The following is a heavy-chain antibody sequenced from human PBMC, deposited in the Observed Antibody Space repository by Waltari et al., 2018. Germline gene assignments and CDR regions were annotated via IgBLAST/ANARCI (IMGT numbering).Heavy chain of an antibody. D-gene: IGHD6-19*01. V-gene: IGHV3-7*01. J-gene: IGHJ4*01. CDR1: GCTFNNYW. CDR2: IKQDASEK. Sequence: EVQLVESGGGLVQPGGSVRLSCAASGCTFNNYWMTWVRQAPGKGLEWVANIKQDASEKYYVDSVKGRFTISRDNTKNSLYLQMNSLRAEDTAVYYCAASVGVAPNYWGHGTLVTVSS. CDR3: AASVGVAPNY.